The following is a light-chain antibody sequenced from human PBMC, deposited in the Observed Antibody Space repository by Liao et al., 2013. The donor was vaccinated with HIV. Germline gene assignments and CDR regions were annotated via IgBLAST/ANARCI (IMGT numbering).Light chain of an antibody. CDR1: KLGDKY. CDR2: QDN. CDR3: QAWDSSTGDVV. Sequence: SYELTQPPSVSVSPGQTASITCSGDKLGDKYACWYQQKPGQSPVVVIYQDNKRPSGIPERFSGSNSGNTATLTISGTQAMDEADYYCQAWDSSTGDVVFGGGTKLTVL. V-gene: IGLV3-1*01. J-gene: IGLJ2*01.